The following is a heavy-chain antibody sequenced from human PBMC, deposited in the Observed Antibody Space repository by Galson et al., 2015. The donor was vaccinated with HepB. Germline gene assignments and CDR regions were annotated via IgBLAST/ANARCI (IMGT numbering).Heavy chain of an antibody. CDR3: ARQDSGSYNITGVLDY. J-gene: IGHJ4*02. CDR2: IIPILGIA. D-gene: IGHD1-26*01. V-gene: IGHV1-69*10. CDR1: GGTFSSYA. Sequence: SVKVSCKASGGTFSSYAISWVRQAPGQGLEWMGGIIPILGIANYAQKFQGRVTITADKSTSTAYMELSSLRSEDTAVYYCARQDSGSYNITGVLDYWGQGTLATVSS.